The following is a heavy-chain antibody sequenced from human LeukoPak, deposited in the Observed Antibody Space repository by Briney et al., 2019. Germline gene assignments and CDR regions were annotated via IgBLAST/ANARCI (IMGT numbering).Heavy chain of an antibody. D-gene: IGHD3-10*01. J-gene: IGHJ6*03. CDR2: IYYSGST. V-gene: IGHV4-59*01. CDR1: GGSISSNY. Sequence: SETLSLTCTVSGGSISSNYWSWIRQPPGKGLEWIGYIYYSGSTNYNPSLKSRVTISVDTSKNQFSLKLSSVTAADTAVYYCARVTVRYYGSGSYYNSPYYMDVWGKGTTVTISS. CDR3: ARVTVRYYGSGSYYNSPYYMDV.